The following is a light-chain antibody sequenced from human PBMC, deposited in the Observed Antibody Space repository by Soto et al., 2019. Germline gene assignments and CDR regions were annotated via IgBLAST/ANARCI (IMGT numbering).Light chain of an antibody. Sequence: EVVLTQSPATLSLSPGERATLSCRASQSVFGYLAWYQHKPGQAPRLLIYDAYKRATGVPARFSGSGSETDFTLIISSLEPEDFAVYYCQQRSDSPPHTFGGGTKVDIK. CDR3: QQRSDSPPHT. J-gene: IGKJ4*01. V-gene: IGKV3-11*01. CDR1: QSVFGY. CDR2: DAY.